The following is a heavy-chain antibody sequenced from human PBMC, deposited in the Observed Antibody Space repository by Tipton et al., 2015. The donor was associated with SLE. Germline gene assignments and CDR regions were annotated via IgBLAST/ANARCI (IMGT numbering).Heavy chain of an antibody. CDR3: AKEGRIAAAGHFDY. CDR1: GYTFTSYG. Sequence: QLVQSGAEVKKPGASVKVSCRTSGYTFTSYGISWVRQAPGQGLEWMGWISAYNGNTNYAQKLQGRVTMTTDTSTSTAYMELRSLRSDDTAVYSCAKEGRIAAAGHFDYWGQGTLATVSS. CDR2: ISAYNGNT. D-gene: IGHD6-13*01. J-gene: IGHJ4*02. V-gene: IGHV1-18*01.